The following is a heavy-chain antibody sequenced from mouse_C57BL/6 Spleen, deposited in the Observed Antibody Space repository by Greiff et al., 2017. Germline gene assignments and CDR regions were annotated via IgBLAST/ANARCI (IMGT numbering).Heavy chain of an antibody. J-gene: IGHJ4*01. Sequence: EVKLMESGGDLVKPGGSLKLSCAASGFTFSSYGMSWVRQTPDKRLEWVANISSGGSYTYYQDRVKGGITISRNNAKNTLYLQMSSLKSEDAAMYYCARRAHYYGGSYDAMDYWGQGTSVTVSS. CDR2: ISSGGSYT. V-gene: IGHV5-6*02. D-gene: IGHD1-1*01. CDR3: ARRAHYYGGSYDAMDY. CDR1: GFTFSSYG.